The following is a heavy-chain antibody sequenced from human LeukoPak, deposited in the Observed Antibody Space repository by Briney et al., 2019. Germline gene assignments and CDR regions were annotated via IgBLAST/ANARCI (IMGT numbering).Heavy chain of an antibody. CDR1: GFSFSVCA. D-gene: IGHD6-19*01. V-gene: IGHV3-30-3*01. Sequence: GGSLRLSCAASGFSFSVCAMHWVRQAPGKGLEWVATISYDGNNKHYTDSVEGRFTISRDNAKNSLYLQMKSLRAEDTALYYCARDISSGWYFDYWGQGTLVTVSS. J-gene: IGHJ4*02. CDR3: ARDISSGWYFDY. CDR2: ISYDGNNK.